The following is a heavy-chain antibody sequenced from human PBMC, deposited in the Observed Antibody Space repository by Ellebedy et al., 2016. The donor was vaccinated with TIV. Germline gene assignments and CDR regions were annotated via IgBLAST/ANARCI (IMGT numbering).Heavy chain of an antibody. Sequence: PGGSLRLSFAASGFTFAAYSMNWVRQAPGKGLEWVSYISSSNKTIYYADSVKGRFTISRDNTRSTLYLQLNSLRDEDTAVYYCARGPHPTWLQYFQHWGQGALVVVSS. J-gene: IGHJ1*01. CDR3: ARGPHPTWLQYFQH. D-gene: IGHD2/OR15-2a*01. CDR2: ISSSNKTI. V-gene: IGHV3-48*02. CDR1: GFTFAAYS.